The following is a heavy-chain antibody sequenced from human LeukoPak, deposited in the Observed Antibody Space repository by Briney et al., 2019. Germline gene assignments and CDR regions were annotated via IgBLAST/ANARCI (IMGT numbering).Heavy chain of an antibody. CDR2: VNPNSGGT. CDR1: RYAFTSYF. V-gene: IGHV1-2*04. J-gene: IGHJ4*02. CDR3: ARGEDSGSYFGIDY. Sequence: ASVKVSCKAFRYAFTSYFVHWVRQAPGQGLEWMGWVNPNSGGTNYAQKFQGWVAMTRDTSISTAYMELSRLRSDDTAVYYCARGEDSGSYFGIDYWGQGTLVTVSS. D-gene: IGHD1-26*01.